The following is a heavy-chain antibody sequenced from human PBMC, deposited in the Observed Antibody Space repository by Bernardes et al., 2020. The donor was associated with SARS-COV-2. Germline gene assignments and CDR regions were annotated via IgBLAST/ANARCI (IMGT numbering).Heavy chain of an antibody. J-gene: IGHJ4*02. CDR2: INWNGGSI. D-gene: IGHD2-21*01. CDR3: AKSPGLIQSYFDH. CDR1: GFTFDDYG. V-gene: IGHV3-20*04. Sequence: GSLRLSCAASGFTFDDYGMSWVRLAPGKGLEWISDINWNGGSIHYADSVKGRFSISRDNAENSLHLQMNSLRTEDTALYYCAKSPGLIQSYFDHWGQGSLVTVSS.